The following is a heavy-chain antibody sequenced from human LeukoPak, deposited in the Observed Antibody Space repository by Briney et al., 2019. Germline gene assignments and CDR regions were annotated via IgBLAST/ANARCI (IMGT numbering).Heavy chain of an antibody. CDR3: ARGPRSSYYDILTGFPYYMDV. V-gene: IGHV4-38-2*01. J-gene: IGHJ6*03. CDR2: IYHSGST. Sequence: SETLSLTCAVSGYSISSGYYWGWIRQPPGKGLEWIGRIYHSGSTYYNPSLKSRVTISVDTSKNQFSLKLSSVTAADTAVYYCARGPRSSYYDILTGFPYYMDVWGKGTTVTVSS. CDR1: GYSISSGYY. D-gene: IGHD3-9*01.